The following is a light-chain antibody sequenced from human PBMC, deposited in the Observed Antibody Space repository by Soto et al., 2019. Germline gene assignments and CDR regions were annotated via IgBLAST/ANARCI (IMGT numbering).Light chain of an antibody. CDR2: GAS. CDR3: QQYGYLVT. J-gene: IGKJ4*01. V-gene: IGKV3-20*01. CDR1: QSITNNY. Sequence: EIVLTNSPGTLSLSQWEIATLSCRASQSITNNYLAWYQQKPGRAHRLLIYGASSRATGIPDRFSGSGSGTDFTLTISRLEPEDFALYYCQQYGYLVTFGGGTKVDIK.